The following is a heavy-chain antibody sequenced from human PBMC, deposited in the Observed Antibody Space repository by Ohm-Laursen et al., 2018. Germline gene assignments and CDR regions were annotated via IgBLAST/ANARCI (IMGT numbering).Heavy chain of an antibody. J-gene: IGHJ4*02. V-gene: IGHV3-7*01. D-gene: IGHD3-3*01. CDR1: GFTFSRHW. CDR3: ESYDPWSGFSFHS. Sequence: SLRLSCTASGFTFSRHWMTWVRQGPGKGLESLANINQGGSEEYYADSVKGRFTISRDNAKDSLYLQMNSLRAEDTAVYYCESYDPWSGFSFHSWGQGTLVTVSS. CDR2: INQGGSEE.